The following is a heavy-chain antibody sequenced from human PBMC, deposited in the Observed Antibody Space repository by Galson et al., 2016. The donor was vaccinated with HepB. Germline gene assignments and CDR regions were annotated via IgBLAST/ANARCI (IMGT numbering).Heavy chain of an antibody. CDR3: AKVGPSISTSIRWYFDS. V-gene: IGHV3-23*01. CDR2: LSAGGGSP. J-gene: IGHJ4*02. D-gene: IGHD3-3*01. CDR1: GFAFNTYA. Sequence: SLRLSCAASGFAFNTYAMTWVRQAPGRGLEWVSGLSAGGGSPYYADSVEGRFTISRDNSKNTLSPQMNSLAAEDTAIYYCAKVGPSISTSIRWYFDSWGQGTLVTVSS.